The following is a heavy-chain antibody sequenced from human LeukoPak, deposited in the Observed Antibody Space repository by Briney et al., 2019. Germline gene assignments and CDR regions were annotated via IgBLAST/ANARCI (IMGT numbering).Heavy chain of an antibody. CDR1: GYTFTSYG. J-gene: IGHJ4*02. D-gene: IGHD3-10*01. CDR2: IAAYQGKI. Sequence: ASVKVSCKPSGYTFTSYGISWVRQAPGQGLEWVGWIAAYQGKIAYAQKFQGRVTMTTDTSTSTAYMELRSLRSDDTAVYYCARDDYYGSGSYYLFDYWGQGTLVTVSS. V-gene: IGHV1-18*01. CDR3: ARDDYYGSGSYYLFDY.